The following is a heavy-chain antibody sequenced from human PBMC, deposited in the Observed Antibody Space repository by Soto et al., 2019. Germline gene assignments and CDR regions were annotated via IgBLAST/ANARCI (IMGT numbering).Heavy chain of an antibody. CDR3: AKDRQPDGIWTFDS. V-gene: IGHV1-46*01. CDR1: GYTFTNYG. CDR2: INPTTNRA. J-gene: IGHJ4*02. D-gene: IGHD3-9*01. Sequence: ASVKVSCKASGYTFTNYGITWVRQAPGQGLEWLGVINPTTNRATYSQNFQGRVTMTRDTFTSTVYMELNSLRSEDTAVYYCAKDRQPDGIWTFDSWGQGTPVTVSS.